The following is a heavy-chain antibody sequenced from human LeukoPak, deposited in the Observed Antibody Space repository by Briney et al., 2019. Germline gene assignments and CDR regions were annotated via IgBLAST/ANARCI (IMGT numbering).Heavy chain of an antibody. CDR1: GGSISSYY. Sequence: PSETLSLTCTVSGGSISSYYWSWIRQPPGKGLEWIGYIYYSGSTNYNPSLKSRVTISVDTSKNQFSLKLSSVTAADTAVYYCARSAADYDFWSGYYVAYGMDVWGQGTTVTVSS. CDR3: ARSAADYDFWSGYYVAYGMDV. J-gene: IGHJ6*02. CDR2: IYYSGST. D-gene: IGHD3-3*01. V-gene: IGHV4-59*01.